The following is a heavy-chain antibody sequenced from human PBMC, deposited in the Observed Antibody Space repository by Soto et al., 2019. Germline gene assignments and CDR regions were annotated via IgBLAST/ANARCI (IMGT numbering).Heavy chain of an antibody. CDR1: SGSITSGDYY. CDR3: ARGARALPADYDYVWGSYRPYNYFDP. Sequence: PSETLSLTCSVSSGSITSGDYYWSWIRQPPGKGLEWIGYIYYTGGGSTYYNPSLKSRITISIDTSKNQLSLKVNSVTAADTAVYYCARGARALPADYDYVWGSYRPYNYFDPWGQGTLVTVS. D-gene: IGHD3-16*02. J-gene: IGHJ5*02. V-gene: IGHV4-30-4*01. CDR2: IYYTGGGST.